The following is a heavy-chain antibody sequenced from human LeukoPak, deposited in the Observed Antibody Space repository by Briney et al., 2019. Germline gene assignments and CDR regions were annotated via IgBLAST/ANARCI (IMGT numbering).Heavy chain of an antibody. Sequence: GGPLRLSCAASGFTFSSYAMSWVRQAPGKGLEWVSSISGNSGSTYYADSVKDRFTISRDNSKNTVYLQMNSLRAEDTAVYYCAKVSAWAMVGATYFDYWGQGTLVTVSS. J-gene: IGHJ4*02. CDR2: ISGNSGST. CDR1: GFTFSSYA. D-gene: IGHD1-26*01. CDR3: AKVSAWAMVGATYFDY. V-gene: IGHV3-23*01.